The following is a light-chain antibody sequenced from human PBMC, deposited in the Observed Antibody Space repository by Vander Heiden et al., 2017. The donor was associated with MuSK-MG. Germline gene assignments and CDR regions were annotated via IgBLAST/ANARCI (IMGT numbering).Light chain of an antibody. V-gene: IGLV1-47*01. J-gene: IGLJ2*01. CDR2: RNN. Sequence: QSVLTQPPSASGTPGQRVTISCSGSSSNIGSNYVYWYQQLPGTAPKLLIYRNNQRPSGVPDRFPGSKSGTSASLAISGLRSEDGADYYCAAWDDSLSGRVVFGGGTKLTVL. CDR3: AAWDDSLSGRVV. CDR1: SSNIGSNY.